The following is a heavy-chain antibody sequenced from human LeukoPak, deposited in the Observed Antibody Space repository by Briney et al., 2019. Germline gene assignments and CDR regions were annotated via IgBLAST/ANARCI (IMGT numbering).Heavy chain of an antibody. Sequence: PGGSLRLSCAASGFTFSSYAMSWVRQAPGKGLEWVSAISGSGGSTYYADSVKGRFTISRDNSKNTLYLQMNSLRAEDTAVYCCAKDQDSGSYYYFDYWGQGTLVTVSS. CDR3: AKDQDSGSYYYFDY. V-gene: IGHV3-23*01. CDR1: GFTFSSYA. J-gene: IGHJ4*02. D-gene: IGHD1-26*01. CDR2: ISGSGGST.